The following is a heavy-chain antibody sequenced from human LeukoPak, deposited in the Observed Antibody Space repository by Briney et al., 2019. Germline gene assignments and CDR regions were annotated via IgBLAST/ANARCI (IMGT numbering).Heavy chain of an antibody. J-gene: IGHJ6*02. V-gene: IGHV3-30*18. Sequence: GGSLRLSCAATGFTFSSFSMHWVRQAPGKGLEWVAVTSYDGSNKYCADSVKGRFTISRDNSKNTLYLQMNSLRTEDTAVYYCAKGRVGANGYYYGMDVWGQGTTVTVSS. D-gene: IGHD1-26*01. CDR3: AKGRVGANGYYYGMDV. CDR1: GFTFSSFS. CDR2: TSYDGSNK.